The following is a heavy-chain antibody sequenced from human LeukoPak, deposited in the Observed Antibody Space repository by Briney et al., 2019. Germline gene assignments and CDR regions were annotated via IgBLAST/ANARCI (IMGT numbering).Heavy chain of an antibody. J-gene: IGHJ4*02. CDR2: ISAYNGNR. CDR1: GYTFTSYG. Sequence: ATVKVSCKASGYTFTSYGISWVRQAPGQGLEWMGWISAYNGNRNYAQKLQGRVTMTTDTSTSTAYMELRSLRSDDTAVYYCARDVGEYCSSTNCYASNYWGQGTLVTVSS. D-gene: IGHD2-2*01. CDR3: ARDVGEYCSSTNCYASNY. V-gene: IGHV1-18*01.